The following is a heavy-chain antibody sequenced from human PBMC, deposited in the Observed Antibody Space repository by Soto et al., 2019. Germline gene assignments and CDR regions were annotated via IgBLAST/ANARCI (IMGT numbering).Heavy chain of an antibody. CDR2: IYSGGST. Sequence: GGSLRLSCAASGFTVSSNYMSWVRQAPGKGLEWVSVIYSGGSTYYADSVKGRFTISRDNSKNTLYLQMNSLRAEDTAVYYCARDPGPYCSGGSCYHDAFDIWGQGTMVTVSS. CDR3: ARDPGPYCSGGSCYHDAFDI. V-gene: IGHV3-66*01. J-gene: IGHJ3*02. D-gene: IGHD2-15*01. CDR1: GFTVSSNY.